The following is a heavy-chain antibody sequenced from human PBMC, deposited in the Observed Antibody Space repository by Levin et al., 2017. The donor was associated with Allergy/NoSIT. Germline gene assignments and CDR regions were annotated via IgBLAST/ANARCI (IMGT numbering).Heavy chain of an antibody. D-gene: IGHD5-18*01. V-gene: IGHV1-46*01. CDR3: ARRGSYDAFDI. Sequence: ASVKVSCKASGYTFTNYYMFWVRQAPGQGLEWMGIINPDSGTTSYTQKFQDRVTMTRDTYTSTFYMELTSLRSDDTAVFYCARRGSYDAFDIWGQGTMVTVSS. CDR2: INPDSGTT. J-gene: IGHJ3*02. CDR1: GYTFTNYY.